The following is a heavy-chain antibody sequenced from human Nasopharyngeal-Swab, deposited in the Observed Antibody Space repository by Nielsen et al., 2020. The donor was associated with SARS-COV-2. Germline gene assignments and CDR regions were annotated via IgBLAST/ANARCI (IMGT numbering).Heavy chain of an antibody. CDR1: GGSISSYY. Sequence: LRLSCTVSGGSISSYYWSWIRQPPGKGLEWIGYIYYSGSTNYNPSLKSRVTISVDTSKNQFSLKLSSVTAADTAVYYCASSGAYFDYWGQGTLVTVSS. D-gene: IGHD5-12*01. CDR3: ASSGAYFDY. V-gene: IGHV4-59*13. J-gene: IGHJ4*02. CDR2: IYYSGST.